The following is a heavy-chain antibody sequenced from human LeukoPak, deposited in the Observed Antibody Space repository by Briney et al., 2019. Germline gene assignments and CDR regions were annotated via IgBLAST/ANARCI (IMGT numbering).Heavy chain of an antibody. CDR3: ARRDRIVELRDAFAI. Sequence: GGSLRLSCAASGLTFSSYEMNWVRQAPGKGLEWVSCISSSGRTIYYADSVKGRFTISRDNAKNSLYLQMNSLRAEDTAVYYGARRDRIVELRDAFAIWGQGTMVTVSS. CDR1: GLTFSSYE. V-gene: IGHV3-48*03. J-gene: IGHJ3*02. CDR2: ISSSGRTI. D-gene: IGHD1-26*01.